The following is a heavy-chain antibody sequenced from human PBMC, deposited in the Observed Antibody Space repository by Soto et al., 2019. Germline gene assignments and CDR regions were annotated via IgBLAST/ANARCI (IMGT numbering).Heavy chain of an antibody. V-gene: IGHV1-8*01. CDR1: GYTFTSYD. D-gene: IGHD3-3*01. CDR2: MNPNSGNT. Sequence: QVQLVQSGAEVKKPGASVKVSCKASGYTFTSYDINWVRQATGQGLEWMGWMNPNSGNTGYAQKFQGRVTMTRNTSINTAYMELSSLRSEDTAVYYCARGRYYDFWSGYYPGWFDPWGQGTLVTVSS. J-gene: IGHJ5*02. CDR3: ARGRYYDFWSGYYPGWFDP.